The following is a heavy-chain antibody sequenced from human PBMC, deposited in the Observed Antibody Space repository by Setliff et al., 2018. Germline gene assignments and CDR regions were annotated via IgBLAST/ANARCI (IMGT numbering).Heavy chain of an antibody. V-gene: IGHV4-39*01. J-gene: IGHJ4*02. CDR1: GGSINSMSYY. D-gene: IGHD3-10*01. Sequence: SETLSLTCTVSGGSINSMSYYWGWIRQPPGKGLEWIGSIYHSGSSYYNSPLRSRVTLSIDMSRNEFSLELRSMTAADTAMYYCARRDEYLQFREFFDFWGQGILVTVSS. CDR3: ARRDEYLQFREFFDF. CDR2: IYHSGSS.